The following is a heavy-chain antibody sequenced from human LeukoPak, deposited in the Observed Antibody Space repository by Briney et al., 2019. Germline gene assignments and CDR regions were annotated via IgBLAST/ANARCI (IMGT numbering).Heavy chain of an antibody. CDR2: IYYSGST. D-gene: IGHD6-19*01. CDR1: GGSISSYY. CDR3: ARDGGNQWRGFDY. V-gene: IGHV4-59*01. Sequence: SETLSLTCTVSGGSISSYYWSWIRQPPGKGLEWIGYIYYSGSTNYNPSLKSRVTISVDTSKNQFSLKLSSVTAADTAVYYCARDGGNQWRGFDYWGQGTLVTVSS. J-gene: IGHJ4*02.